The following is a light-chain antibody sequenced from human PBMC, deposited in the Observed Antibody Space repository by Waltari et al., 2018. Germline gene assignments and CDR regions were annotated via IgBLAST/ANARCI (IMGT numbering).Light chain of an antibody. CDR2: KAS. J-gene: IGKJ1*01. V-gene: IGKV1-5*03. CDR1: QSINAW. Sequence: DIQMTQSPSTLSASVGDRVTITCRASQSINAWLAWYQQKPGKAPKLLIYKASNLESGVPSRFSRSGSGTEFTLTISSLQPGDFATYYCQQYYNYWTFGQGTKVEIK. CDR3: QQYYNYWT.